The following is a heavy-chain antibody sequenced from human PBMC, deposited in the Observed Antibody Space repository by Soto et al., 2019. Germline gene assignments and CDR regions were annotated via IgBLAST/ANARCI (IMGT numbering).Heavy chain of an antibody. CDR1: GGTFSSYA. Sequence: RASVKVSCKASGGTFSSYAISWVRQAPGQGLEWMGGIIPIFGTANYAQKFQGSVTITADESTSTAYMELSSLRSEDTAVYYCARSLYSSSSGTSDYYYYGMDVWGQGTTVTVSS. CDR2: IIPIFGTA. D-gene: IGHD6-6*01. J-gene: IGHJ6*02. CDR3: ARSLYSSSSGTSDYYYYGMDV. V-gene: IGHV1-69*13.